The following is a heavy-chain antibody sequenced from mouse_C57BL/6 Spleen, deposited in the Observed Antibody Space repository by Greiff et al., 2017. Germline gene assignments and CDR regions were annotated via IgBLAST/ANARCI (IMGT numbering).Heavy chain of an antibody. CDR2: INPSNGGT. Sequence: QVQLKQPGTELVKPGASVKLSCKASGYTFTSYWMHWVKQRPGQGLEWIGNINPSNGGTNYNEKFKSKATLTVDKSSSTAYMQLSSLTSEDSAVYYCARRRVYYDYDVGYAMDYWGTGTSVTVSS. J-gene: IGHJ4*01. CDR1: GYTFTSYW. D-gene: IGHD2-4*01. V-gene: IGHV1-53*01. CDR3: ARRRVYYDYDVGYAMDY.